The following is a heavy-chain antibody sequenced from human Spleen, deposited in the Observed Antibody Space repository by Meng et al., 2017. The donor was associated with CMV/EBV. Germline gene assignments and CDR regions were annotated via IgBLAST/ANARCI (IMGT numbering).Heavy chain of an antibody. D-gene: IGHD4-11*01. CDR3: TRGRLPSDY. V-gene: IGHV3-21*01. Sequence: GGSLRLSCVASGFTFSGYEMNWVRQAPGKGLEWVSSISSSSNYIYYADSVKGRFTISRDDAKNSLYLQMYSLRAEDTAVYYCTRGRLPSDYWGQGTLVTVSS. CDR1: GFTFSGYE. CDR2: ISSSSNYI. J-gene: IGHJ4*02.